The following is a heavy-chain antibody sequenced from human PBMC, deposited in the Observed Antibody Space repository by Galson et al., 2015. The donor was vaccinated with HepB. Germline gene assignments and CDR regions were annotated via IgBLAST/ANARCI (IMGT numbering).Heavy chain of an antibody. V-gene: IGHV3-30*18. CDR3: AKDYYYDSSGYYPELDY. D-gene: IGHD3-22*01. Sequence: SLRLSCAASGFTFSSYGMHWVRQAPGKGLEWEAVISYDGSNKYYADSVKGRFTISRDNSKNTLYLQMNSLRAEDTAVYYRAKDYYYDSSGYYPELDYWGQGTLVTVSS. CDR1: GFTFSSYG. CDR2: ISYDGSNK. J-gene: IGHJ4*02.